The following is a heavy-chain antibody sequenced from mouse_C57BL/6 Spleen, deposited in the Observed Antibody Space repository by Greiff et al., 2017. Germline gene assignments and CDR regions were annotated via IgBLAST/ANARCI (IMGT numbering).Heavy chain of an antibody. D-gene: IGHD2-2*01. CDR2: ISYSGST. V-gene: IGHV3-1*01. CDR3: ALSTMVTPFAY. Sequence: EVQLQQSGPGMVKPSQSLSLTCTVTGYSITSGYDWHWIRHFPGNKLEWMGYISYSGSTNYNPSLKSRISITHDTSKNHFFLKLNSVTTEDTATYYCALSTMVTPFAYWGQGTLVTVSA. J-gene: IGHJ3*01. CDR1: GYSITSGYD.